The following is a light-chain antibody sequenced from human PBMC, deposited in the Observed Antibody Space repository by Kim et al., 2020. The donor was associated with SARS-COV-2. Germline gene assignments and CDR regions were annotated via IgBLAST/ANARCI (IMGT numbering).Light chain of an antibody. CDR1: VLAKKY. J-gene: IGLJ2*01. CDR3: YSAADNNLV. CDR2: KDS. V-gene: IGLV3-27*01. Sequence: VSPGQTARITCSGNVLAKKYARWFQQKPGQAPVLMIYKDSERPSGIPERFSGSSSGTTVTLTISGAQVEDEADYYCYSAADNNLVFGGGTQLAVL.